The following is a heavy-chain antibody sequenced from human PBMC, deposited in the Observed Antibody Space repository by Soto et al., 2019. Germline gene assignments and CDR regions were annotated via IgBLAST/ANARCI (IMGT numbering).Heavy chain of an antibody. Sequence: QGQLVQSGAEVKTPGASVKVSCKASGYTFTSYGISWVRQAPGQGLEWMGWISAKKGNTKYAQKFQGRVTMTTDTSTSTAYMELRSLRSDDTAVYYCAREILSPDFYFHGMDVWGQGTTVTVSS. D-gene: IGHD2-15*01. CDR3: AREILSPDFYFHGMDV. J-gene: IGHJ6*02. CDR1: GYTFTSYG. V-gene: IGHV1-18*04. CDR2: ISAKKGNT.